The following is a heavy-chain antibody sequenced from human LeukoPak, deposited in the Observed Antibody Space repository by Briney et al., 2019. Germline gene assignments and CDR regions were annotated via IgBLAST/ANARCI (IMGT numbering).Heavy chain of an antibody. CDR3: AREIYDFWSGYPFHDAFDN. D-gene: IGHD3-3*01. V-gene: IGHV1-18*01. CDR2: ISAYNGNT. J-gene: IGHJ3*02. CDR1: GYTFTSYG. Sequence: ASVKVSCKASGYTFTSYGISWVRQAPGQGLEWMGWISAYNGNTNYAQKRQGRVTMTTDTSTSTAYMELRSLRSDDTAVYYCAREIYDFWSGYPFHDAFDNWGQGTMVTVSS.